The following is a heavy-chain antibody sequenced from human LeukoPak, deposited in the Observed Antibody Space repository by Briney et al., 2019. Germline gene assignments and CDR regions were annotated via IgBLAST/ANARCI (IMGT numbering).Heavy chain of an antibody. CDR1: GCSLTNGYYY. CDR3: ARGQDAFKTGY. Sequence: VTPSQTLSLTCTVSGCSLTNGYYYWTWLRQYPGKGLEWIGYIHPSRITDYNPSLKSRITMSLDMSQNQFSLKLTSVTAADTAIYYCARGQDAFKTGYWGQGTLVTVSS. CDR2: IHPSRIT. D-gene: IGHD5-24*01. V-gene: IGHV4-31*03. J-gene: IGHJ4*02.